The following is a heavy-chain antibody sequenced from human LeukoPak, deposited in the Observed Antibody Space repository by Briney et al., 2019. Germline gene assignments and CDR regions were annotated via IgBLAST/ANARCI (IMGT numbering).Heavy chain of an antibody. Sequence: PGGSLRLSCAASGFTFSSYEMNWVRQAPGKGLEWVSYISSSGSTIYYADSVKGRFTISRDNSKNTLYLQMNSLRAEDTAVYYCARGGTVTTLYYYYYGMDVWGQGTTVTVSS. V-gene: IGHV3-48*03. D-gene: IGHD4-11*01. CDR3: ARGGTVTTLYYYYYGMDV. CDR1: GFTFSSYE. CDR2: ISSSGSTI. J-gene: IGHJ6*02.